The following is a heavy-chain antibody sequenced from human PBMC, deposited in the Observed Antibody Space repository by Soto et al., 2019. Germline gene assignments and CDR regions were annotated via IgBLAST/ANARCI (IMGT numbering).Heavy chain of an antibody. CDR1: GGSISSGDYY. CDR2: IYYSGST. Sequence: LSLTCTVSGGSISSGDYYWSWIRQPPGKGLEWIGYIYYSGSTYYNPSLKSRVTISVDTSKNQFSLKLSSVTAADTAVYYCAREKRDEGCSGGSCLSRYDYWGQGTLVTVS. J-gene: IGHJ4*02. CDR3: AREKRDEGCSGGSCLSRYDY. V-gene: IGHV4-30-4*01. D-gene: IGHD2-15*01.